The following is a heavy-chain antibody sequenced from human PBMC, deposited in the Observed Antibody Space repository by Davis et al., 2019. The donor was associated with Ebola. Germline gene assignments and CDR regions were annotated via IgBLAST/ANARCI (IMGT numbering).Heavy chain of an antibody. J-gene: IGHJ4*02. Sequence: GESLKISCAASGFIVSSNYMNWVRQAPGKGLEWVSVIYSDGSKYYADSVKGRFTISRDSAKNSLYLQMNSLRAEDTAVYYCARYELGVCSSTTCYSLDYWGQGTLVTVSS. V-gene: IGHV3-53*01. CDR1: GFIVSSNY. D-gene: IGHD2-2*01. CDR3: ARYELGVCSSTTCYSLDY. CDR2: IYSDGSK.